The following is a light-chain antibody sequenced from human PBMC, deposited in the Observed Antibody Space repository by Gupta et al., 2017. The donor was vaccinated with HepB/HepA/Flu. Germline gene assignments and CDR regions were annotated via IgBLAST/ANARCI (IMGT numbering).Light chain of an antibody. CDR1: SCYVGAYDH. Sequence: SALTPPASVSGSPARSITISCSGSSCYVGAYDHVSWYQHHPGKAPKLMIYGVNNRPSGVSDRFSGSKSGNTASLSISGRQAEDEADYFCNSYTTRSTVVFGGGTKLTVL. CDR3: NSYTTRSTVV. CDR2: GVN. J-gene: IGLJ2*01. V-gene: IGLV2-14*03.